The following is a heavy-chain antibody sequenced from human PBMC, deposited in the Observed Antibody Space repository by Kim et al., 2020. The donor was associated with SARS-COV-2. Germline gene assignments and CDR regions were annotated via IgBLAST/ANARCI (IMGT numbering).Heavy chain of an antibody. CDR2: ISYDGSNK. D-gene: IGHD6-19*01. CDR1: GIIFSSYY. Sequence: GGSLRLSCTASGIIFSSYYMHWVRQAPGKGLEWVAVISYDGSNKYYVDSVKGRFTISRDNSKNTLYLQMNSLRAEDTAVYYCAKDGPGIAVAGYYYYYYGMDVWGQGTTVTVSS. CDR3: AKDGPGIAVAGYYYYYYGMDV. J-gene: IGHJ6*02. V-gene: IGHV3-30*18.